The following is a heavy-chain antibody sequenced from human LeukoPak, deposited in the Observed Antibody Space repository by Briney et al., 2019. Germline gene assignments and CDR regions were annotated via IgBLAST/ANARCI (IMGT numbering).Heavy chain of an antibody. Sequence: GGFLRLSCAASGFTFSSYAMHWVRQAPGKGLEWVAVISYDGSNKYYADSVKGRFTISRDNSKNTLYLQMNSLRAEDTAVYYCARVPSSSWFGGYFDYWGQGTLVTVSS. CDR1: GFTFSSYA. D-gene: IGHD6-13*01. CDR3: ARVPSSSWFGGYFDY. V-gene: IGHV3-30-3*01. J-gene: IGHJ4*02. CDR2: ISYDGSNK.